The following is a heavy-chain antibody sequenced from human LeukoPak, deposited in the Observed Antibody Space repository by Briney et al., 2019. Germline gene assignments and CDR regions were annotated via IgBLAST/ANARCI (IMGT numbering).Heavy chain of an antibody. CDR3: ARGGDHYDSSGYGGYFDY. V-gene: IGHV1-8*01. CDR1: GYTFTSYD. Sequence: ASVKVSCKASGYTFTSYDINWVRQATGQGLEWMGWMNPNSGNTGYAQKFQGRVTMTRNTSISTAYMELSSLRSEDTAVYYGARGGDHYDSSGYGGYFDYWGQGTLVTVSS. D-gene: IGHD3-22*01. CDR2: MNPNSGNT. J-gene: IGHJ4*02.